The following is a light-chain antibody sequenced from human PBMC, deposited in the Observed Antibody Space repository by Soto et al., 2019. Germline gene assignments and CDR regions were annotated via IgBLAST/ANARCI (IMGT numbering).Light chain of an antibody. CDR3: AAWDDSLNGVV. J-gene: IGLJ2*01. V-gene: IGLV1-44*01. CDR2: SNS. CDR1: NSNIGSNN. Sequence: QSVLTQPPSASGTPGQRVTISCSGSNSNIGSNNVHWYKQLPGTAPKLLIYSNSQRPSGVPDRFSGSKSGTSASLAISGLQSGDEADYYCAAWDDSLNGVVFGGGTKVTVL.